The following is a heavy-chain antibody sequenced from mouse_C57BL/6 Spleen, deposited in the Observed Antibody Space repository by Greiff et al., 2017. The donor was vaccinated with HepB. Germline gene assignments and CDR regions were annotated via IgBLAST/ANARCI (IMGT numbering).Heavy chain of an antibody. Sequence: VQLVESGAELVRPGASVTLSCKASGYTFTDYEMHWVKQTPVHGLEWIGAIDPETGGTAYNQKFKGKAILTADKSSSTAYMELRSLTSEDSAVYYCIYSSGYDFDYWGQGTTLTVSS. J-gene: IGHJ2*01. CDR3: IYSSGYDFDY. CDR2: IDPETGGT. CDR1: GYTFTDYE. D-gene: IGHD3-2*02. V-gene: IGHV1-15*01.